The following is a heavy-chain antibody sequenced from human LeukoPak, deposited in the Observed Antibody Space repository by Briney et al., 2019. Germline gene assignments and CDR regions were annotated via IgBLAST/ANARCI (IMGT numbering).Heavy chain of an antibody. Sequence: PSETLSLTCTVSGGSISSSSYYWGWIRQPPGKGLEWIGSIYYSGSTYYNPSLKSRVTISVDTSKNQFSLKLSSVTAADTAVYYCARVTSGSGIPRAFFDIWGQGTMVTVSS. CDR1: GGSISSSSYY. CDR2: IYYSGST. D-gene: IGHD3-10*01. V-gene: IGHV4-39*07. CDR3: ARVTSGSGIPRAFFDI. J-gene: IGHJ3*02.